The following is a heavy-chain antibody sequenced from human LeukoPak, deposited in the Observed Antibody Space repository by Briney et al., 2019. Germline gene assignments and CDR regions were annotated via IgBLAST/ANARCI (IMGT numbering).Heavy chain of an antibody. D-gene: IGHD3-10*01. CDR2: INHSGST. CDR1: GGSFSGYY. CDR3: AIGEVRDGEWFDP. Sequence: SETLSLTCAVYGGSFSGYYWSWILQPPGKGLEWIGEINHSGSTNYNPSLKSRVTISVDTSKNQFSLKLSSVTAADTAVYYCAIGEVRDGEWFDPWGQGTLVTVSS. V-gene: IGHV4-34*01. J-gene: IGHJ5*02.